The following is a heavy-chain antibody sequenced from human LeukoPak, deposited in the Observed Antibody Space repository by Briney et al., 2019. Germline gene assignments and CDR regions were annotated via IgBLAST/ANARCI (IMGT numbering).Heavy chain of an antibody. D-gene: IGHD2-8*01. Sequence: SETLSLTCTVSSGFISSSSYYWGWIRQPPGKGLEWIGSIYYNGPTYYSGPTYYNPSLKSRVALSVDTSKNQFSLKVRSVTAADTAVYYCARYIVLMVYAFDYWGQGTLVTVSS. CDR1: SGFISSSSYY. CDR3: ARYIVLMVYAFDY. J-gene: IGHJ4*02. V-gene: IGHV4-39*07. CDR2: IYYNGPTYYSGPT.